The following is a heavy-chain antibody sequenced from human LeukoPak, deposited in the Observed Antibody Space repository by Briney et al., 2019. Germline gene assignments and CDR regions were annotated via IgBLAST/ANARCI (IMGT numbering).Heavy chain of an antibody. D-gene: IGHD3-3*01. CDR2: ISGSGGST. CDR3: AKQYYDFWSGYYRHFDY. CDR1: GFTFSNDP. J-gene: IGHJ4*02. V-gene: IGHV3-23*01. Sequence: GGSLRLSCAASGFTFSNDPMSWVRQTPGKGLEWVSAISGSGGSTYYADSVKGRFTISRDNSKNTLYLQMNSLRAEDTAVYYCAKQYYDFWSGYYRHFDYWGQGTLVTVSS.